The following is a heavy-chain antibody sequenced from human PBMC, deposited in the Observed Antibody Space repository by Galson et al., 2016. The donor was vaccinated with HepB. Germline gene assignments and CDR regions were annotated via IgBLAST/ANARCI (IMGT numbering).Heavy chain of an antibody. CDR2: VHPSQIT. D-gene: IGHD5-24*01. V-gene: IGHV4-34*01. CDR3: ARGQDPYKIRD. CDR1: GGSFSNYY. Sequence: ETLSLTCAVYGGSFSNYYCSWIRQPPGKGLEWIGEVHPSQITNYNPSLMGRVTISVDTSKNQFSLKLSSVTAADTAVYYCARGQDPYKIRDWGQGTLVTVSS. J-gene: IGHJ4*02.